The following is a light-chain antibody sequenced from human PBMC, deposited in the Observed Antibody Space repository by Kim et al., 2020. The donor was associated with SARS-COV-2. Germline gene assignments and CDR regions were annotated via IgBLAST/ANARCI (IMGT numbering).Light chain of an antibody. J-gene: IGLJ1*01. CDR2: KND. Sequence: QRVTISCSGSRSNIGSNYVYWYQQVPGTAPKLLIYKNDQRPSGVPDRFSGSKSGTSASLAISGLRSEDGADYYCAAWDDSLSVPYVFGTGTKVTVL. CDR1: RSNIGSNY. CDR3: AAWDDSLSVPYV. V-gene: IGLV1-47*01.